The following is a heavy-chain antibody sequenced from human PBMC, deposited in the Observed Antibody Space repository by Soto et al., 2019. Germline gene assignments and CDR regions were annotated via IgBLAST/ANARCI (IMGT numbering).Heavy chain of an antibody. V-gene: IGHV4-39*01. CDR3: VSLGIGGYSYYYYGMDV. J-gene: IGHJ6*02. D-gene: IGHD5-12*01. CDR1: KGSSAGSGDY. Sequence: SDTRSVAKGSSAGSGDYRGRKNKPPGKGLEWIGSIYYSGSTYYNPSLKSRVTISVDTSKNQFSMKLSSETAADTAVYYCVSLGIGGYSYYYYGMDVWGQGTTVTVSS. CDR2: IYYSGST.